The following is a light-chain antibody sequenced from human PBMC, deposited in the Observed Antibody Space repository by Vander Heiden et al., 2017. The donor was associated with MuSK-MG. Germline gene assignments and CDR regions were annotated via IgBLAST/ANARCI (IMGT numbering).Light chain of an antibody. J-gene: IGLJ3*02. CDR3: SYYTSSRTRG. Sequence: QSALTQPASVSGSPGQSITISCTGTRSDVGGYNYVSWYQQHPGKAPKLRMYGVTNRPSGVSNRVSGSKSENNASLNISGLQAEDEADYDCSYYTSSRTRGLGGRTKLTVL. CDR2: GVT. CDR1: RSDVGGYNY. V-gene: IGLV2-14*03.